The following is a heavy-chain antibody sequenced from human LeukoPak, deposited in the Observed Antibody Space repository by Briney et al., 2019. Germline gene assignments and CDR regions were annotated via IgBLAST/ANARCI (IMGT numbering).Heavy chain of an antibody. CDR3: ARENYDFHFDY. D-gene: IGHD3-3*01. CDR1: GFTFSSYS. J-gene: IGHJ4*02. CDR2: ISSSSSYI. V-gene: IGHV3-21*01. Sequence: PGGSLRLSCAASGFTFSSYSMNWVRQAPGKGLEWVSSISSSSSYIYYADSVEGRFTISRDNAKNSLYLQTNSLRAEDTAVYYCARENYDFHFDYWGQGTLVTVSS.